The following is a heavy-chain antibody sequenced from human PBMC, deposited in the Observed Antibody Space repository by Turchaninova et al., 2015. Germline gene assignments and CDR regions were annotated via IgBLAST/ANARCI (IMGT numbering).Heavy chain of an antibody. D-gene: IGHD6-13*01. CDR2: IRSDGSEK. Sequence: QVQLVECGGGVVQPGGARPLSGAAAGCTFAKAVIHWVRQAPGKGLEWVAFIRSDGSEKIYADSVEGRFTIARDNSKNTLYLQINSLGAGDTALYFCAKEGLPGRGSFDPLDYWGQGALVTVSS. J-gene: IGHJ4*02. CDR3: AKEGLPGRGSFDPLDY. CDR1: GCTFAKAV. V-gene: IGHV3-30*02.